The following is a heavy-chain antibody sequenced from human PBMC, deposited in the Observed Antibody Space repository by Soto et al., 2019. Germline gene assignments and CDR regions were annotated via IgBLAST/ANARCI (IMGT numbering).Heavy chain of an antibody. CDR3: ARLTSGCGGDCYYLDY. CDR2: IYYSGST. J-gene: IGHJ4*02. CDR1: GGSISSGDYY. V-gene: IGHV4-30-4*01. D-gene: IGHD2-21*02. Sequence: PSETLSLTCTVSGGSISSGDYYWSWIRQPPEKGLEWIGYIYYSGSTYYNPSLKSRVTISVDTSKNQLSLKLSSVTAADTAVYYCARLTSGCGGDCYYLDYWGRGTLVTVSS.